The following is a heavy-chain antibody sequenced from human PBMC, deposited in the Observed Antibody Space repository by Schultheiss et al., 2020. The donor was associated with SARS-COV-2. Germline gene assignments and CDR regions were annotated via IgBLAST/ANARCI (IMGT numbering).Heavy chain of an antibody. V-gene: IGHV4-38-2*02. CDR1: GGSFSGYY. CDR2: MYHSGST. CDR3: ARDLGYCSGGSCYSGGDWFDP. D-gene: IGHD2-15*01. J-gene: IGHJ5*02. Sequence: SETLSLTCAVYGGSFSGYYWGWIRQPPGKGLEWIGSMYHSGSTYYNPSLKSRVTISVDTSKNQFSLKLSSVTAADTAVYYCARDLGYCSGGSCYSGGDWFDPWGQGTLVTVSS.